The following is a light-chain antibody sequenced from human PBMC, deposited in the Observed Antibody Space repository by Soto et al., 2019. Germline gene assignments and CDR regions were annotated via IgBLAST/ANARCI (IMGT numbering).Light chain of an antibody. V-gene: IGLV2-8*01. CDR2: EVS. CDR3: SSYAGGNIVV. CDR1: SSDVGGYNF. J-gene: IGLJ2*01. Sequence: QSALTQPPSASGSPGQSVTISCTGTSSDVGGYNFVSWYQQHPGKAPKLMIYEVSERPSGVPDRFSGSKSGNTASLPVSGLQAEDEADDYCSSYAGGNIVVFGVGTKLTLL.